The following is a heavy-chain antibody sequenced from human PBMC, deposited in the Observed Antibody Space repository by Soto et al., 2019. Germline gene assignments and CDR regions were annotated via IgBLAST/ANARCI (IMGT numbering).Heavy chain of an antibody. CDR1: GGSISDYSSSHY. D-gene: IGHD1-26*01. V-gene: IGHV4-4*07. CDR2: VSTSGHP. J-gene: IGHJ1*01. CDR3: AVETVGGSPGEC. Sequence: PSETLSLTCTVSGGSISDYSSSHYWSWIRQPAGKGLEWVGRVSTSGHPTYSPSLKSRVTMSLDTSKNQFSLTVNSVTAADTAMYYCAVETVGGSPGECWGQGTLVTVSS.